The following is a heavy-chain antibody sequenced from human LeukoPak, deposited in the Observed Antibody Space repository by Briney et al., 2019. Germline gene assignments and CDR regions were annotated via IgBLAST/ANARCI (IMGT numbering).Heavy chain of an antibody. CDR1: GCTFSSYG. V-gene: IGHV3-33*01. Sequence: PGGSLRLSCAASGCTFSSYGMHWVRQAPGKGLEWVAVIWYDGSNKYYADSVKGRFTISRDNSKNTLYLQMNSLRAEDTAVYYCATITSIAARLGYYYGMDVWGQGTTVTVSS. D-gene: IGHD6-6*01. CDR3: ATITSIAARLGYYYGMDV. J-gene: IGHJ6*02. CDR2: IWYDGSNK.